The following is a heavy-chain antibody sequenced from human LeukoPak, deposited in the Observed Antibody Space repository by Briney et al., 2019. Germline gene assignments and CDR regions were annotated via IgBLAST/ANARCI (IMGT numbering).Heavy chain of an antibody. D-gene: IGHD3-22*01. CDR2: ISYDGSNK. CDR1: GFTFSSYA. J-gene: IGHJ5*02. V-gene: IGHV3-30*04. CDR3: ARDYYDSSGYPWFDP. Sequence: PGRSLRLSCAASGFTFSSYAMHWVRQAPGKGLEWVAVISYDGSNKYYADSVKGRFTISRDNSKNTLYLQMNSLRAEDTVVYYCARDYYDSSGYPWFDPWGQGTLVTVSS.